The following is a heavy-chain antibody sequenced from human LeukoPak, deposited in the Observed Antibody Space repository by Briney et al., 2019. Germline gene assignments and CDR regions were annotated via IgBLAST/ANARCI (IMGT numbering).Heavy chain of an antibody. CDR1: GGSFSRYY. D-gene: IGHD1-1*01. CDR2: IDHRGDT. CDR3: ARGPTISETGYFDF. V-gene: IGHV4-34*01. J-gene: IGHJ4*03. Sequence: SETLSLTCAVYGGSFSRYYWSWIRQSPGKGLEWISEIDHRGDTNYNPSVKSRVTISVDTSKNQFSLKVRSLTAADTAVYYCARGPTISETGYFDFWGQGTLVTVSS.